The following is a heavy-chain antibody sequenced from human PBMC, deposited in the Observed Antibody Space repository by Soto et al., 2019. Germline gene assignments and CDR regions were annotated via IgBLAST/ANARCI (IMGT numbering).Heavy chain of an antibody. V-gene: IGHV4-30-4*01. Sequence: TLSLTCTVSGGSISSGDYYWSWIRQPPGKGLEWIGYIYYSGSTYYNPSLKSRVTISVDTSKNQFSLKLSSVTAADTAVYYCARDCGGDFNNWSDPWGQGTLVTVSS. D-gene: IGHD2-21*02. J-gene: IGHJ5*02. CDR1: GGSISSGDYY. CDR3: ARDCGGDFNNWSDP. CDR2: IYYSGST.